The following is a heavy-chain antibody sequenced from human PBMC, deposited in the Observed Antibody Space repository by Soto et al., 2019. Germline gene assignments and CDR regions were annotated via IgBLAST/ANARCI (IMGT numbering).Heavy chain of an antibody. CDR1: GGTFSSYA. CDR2: IIPIFGTA. D-gene: IGHD6-19*01. J-gene: IGHJ4*02. CDR3: ARERRRIAVAGRAPYYFDY. Sequence: SVKVSCKASGGTFSSYAMSWVRQAPGQGLEWMGGIIPIFGTANYAQKFQGRVTITADESTSTAYIELSSLRSEDTAVYYCARERRRIAVAGRAPYYFDYWGQGTLVTVSS. V-gene: IGHV1-69*13.